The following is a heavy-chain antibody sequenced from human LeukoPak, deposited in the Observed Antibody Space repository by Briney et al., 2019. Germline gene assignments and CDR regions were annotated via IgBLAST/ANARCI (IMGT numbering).Heavy chain of an antibody. D-gene: IGHD2-21*02. V-gene: IGHV4-59*01. CDR1: GGSISSYY. CDR3: ARFNCGGDCYTDY. CDR2: IYYSGST. J-gene: IGHJ4*02. Sequence: SETLSLTCTVSGGSISSYYWSWIRQPPGKGLEWIGYIYYSGSTNYNPSLKSRVTISVDTSKNQFSLKLSSVTAADTAVYYCARFNCGGDCYTDYWGQGTLVTVSS.